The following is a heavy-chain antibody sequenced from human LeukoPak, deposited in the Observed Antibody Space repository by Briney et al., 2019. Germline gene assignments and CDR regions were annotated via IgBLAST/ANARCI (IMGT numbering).Heavy chain of an antibody. CDR1: GFTFSSYA. J-gene: IGHJ4*02. V-gene: IGHV3-21*01. D-gene: IGHD2-2*02. Sequence: GGSLRLSCAASGFTFSSYAMNWVRQAPGKGLEWVSSISRSSSDVYYADSVKGRFTISRDNAKNSLYLQVNSLRAEDTAVYYCAREYCSGISCYMDYWGQGTLVSVSS. CDR3: AREYCSGISCYMDY. CDR2: ISRSSSDV.